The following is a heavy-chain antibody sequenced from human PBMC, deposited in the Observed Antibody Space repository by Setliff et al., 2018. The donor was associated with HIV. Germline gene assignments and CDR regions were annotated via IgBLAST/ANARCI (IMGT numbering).Heavy chain of an antibody. CDR2: VNHSGTT. CDR1: GTSFSDYY. CDR3: ARDRRSIFGVDTKNWFDP. V-gene: IGHV4-34*01. D-gene: IGHD3-3*01. Sequence: SETLSLTCAVYGTSFSDYYWTWIRQPPGKGLEWIGAVNHSGTTNYNTSLKSRVTISGDTSKKQFSLKLSSVTAADTAVYYCARDRRSIFGVDTKNWFDPWGQGTLVTVSS. J-gene: IGHJ5*02.